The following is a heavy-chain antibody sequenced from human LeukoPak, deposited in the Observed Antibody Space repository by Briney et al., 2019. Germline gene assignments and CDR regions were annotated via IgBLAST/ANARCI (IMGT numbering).Heavy chain of an antibody. V-gene: IGHV1-2*02. Sequence: ASVKVSCKASGYTFTGYYMHWVRQAPGQGLEWMGWINPNSGGTNYAQKFQGRVTMTRDTSISTACMELSRLRSDDTAVYYCAREIRDSGSYYDWFDPWGQGTLVTVSS. CDR2: INPNSGGT. CDR3: AREIRDSGSYYDWFDP. D-gene: IGHD1-26*01. CDR1: GYTFTGYY. J-gene: IGHJ5*02.